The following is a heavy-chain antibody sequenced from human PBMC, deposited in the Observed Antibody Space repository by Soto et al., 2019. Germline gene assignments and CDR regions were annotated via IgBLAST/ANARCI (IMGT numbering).Heavy chain of an antibody. J-gene: IGHJ4*02. Sequence: GGSLRLSCATSGFTFNDYYMSWIRQAPGKGLEWVSSFSSRGHINYVESVKGRFTISRDNAKKSLFLQMNSLRVEDTAVYYCARSLDYGDYVFDYWGQGTLVTVSS. D-gene: IGHD4-17*01. V-gene: IGHV3-11*06. CDR1: GFTFNDYY. CDR2: FSSRGHI. CDR3: ARSLDYGDYVFDY.